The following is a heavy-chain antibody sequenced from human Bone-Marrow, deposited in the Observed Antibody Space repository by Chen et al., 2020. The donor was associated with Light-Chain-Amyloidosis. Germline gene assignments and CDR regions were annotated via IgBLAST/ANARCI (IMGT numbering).Heavy chain of an antibody. V-gene: IGHV4-59*02. J-gene: IGHJ3*02. D-gene: IGHD3-3*01. CDR3: ARWVESLTSFDI. Sequence: QVQLQESGPGLVKSSETLSLACTVSGVSVRSHYWNWIRQPPGKSLEWIGYVFYTGAAKYKPSLCSRVTTSVDTSTNQFSLKVTSLTAADTAVYYCARWVESLTSFDICGQGTMVTVSS. CDR2: VFYTGAA. CDR1: GVSVRSHY.